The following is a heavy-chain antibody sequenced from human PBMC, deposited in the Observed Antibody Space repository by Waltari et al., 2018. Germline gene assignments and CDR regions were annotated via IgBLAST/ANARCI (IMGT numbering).Heavy chain of an antibody. Sequence: QVQLVESGGGVVQPGRSLRLSCEASEFTFSTYALPSVRQAPGKGLEWVAVISYNGRNIYYLDSVKGRFTVSRDNSKKMLYLQMNGLRTDDTAVYYCARDYCDRTNCHGMDVWGQGTTVTV. V-gene: IGHV3-30*04. J-gene: IGHJ6*02. CDR2: ISYNGRNI. CDR1: EFTFSTYA. D-gene: IGHD3-22*01. CDR3: ARDYCDRTNCHGMDV.